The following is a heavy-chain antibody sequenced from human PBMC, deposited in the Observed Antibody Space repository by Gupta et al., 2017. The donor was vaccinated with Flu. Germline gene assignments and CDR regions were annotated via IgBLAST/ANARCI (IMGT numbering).Heavy chain of an antibody. CDR1: GFTFSDYE. J-gene: IGHJ4*02. CDR2: ISSGATTI. V-gene: IGHV3-48*03. Sequence: EVQLVESGGGLVQPRGSLRLSCVISGFTFSDYEMNWVRQAPGKGLEWVSYISSGATTIYYADSLKGRFTISRDNAKNSVYLQMNSLRVEDTAVYYCARDGNTAMGVFDYWGQGTLVTVS. D-gene: IGHD5-18*01. CDR3: ARDGNTAMGVFDY.